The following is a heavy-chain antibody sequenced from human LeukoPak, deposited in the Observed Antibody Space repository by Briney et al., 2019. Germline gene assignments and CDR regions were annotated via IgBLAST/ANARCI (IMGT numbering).Heavy chain of an antibody. CDR3: TREVGSWYYYYYYYMDV. V-gene: IGHV3-73*01. J-gene: IGHJ6*03. CDR1: GFTFSGSA. CDR2: IRSKANSYAT. Sequence: GGSLRLSCAASGFTFSGSAMHWVRQASGKGLEWVGHIRSKANSYATAYAASVKGRFTISRDDSKNTAYLQMNSLKTEDTAVYYCTREVGSWYYYYYYYMDVWGKGTTVTVSS. D-gene: IGHD6-13*01.